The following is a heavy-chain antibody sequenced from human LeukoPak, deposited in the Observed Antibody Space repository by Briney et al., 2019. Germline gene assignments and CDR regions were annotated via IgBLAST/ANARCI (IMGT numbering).Heavy chain of an antibody. V-gene: IGHV3-23*01. D-gene: IGHD5-18*01. CDR2: ISGSGGST. J-gene: IGHJ4*02. CDR1: GFTFSSYA. CDR3: AKDPIHGYSYGLYYFDY. Sequence: GGSLRLSCAASGFTFSSYAMSWVRQAPGKGLEWVSAISGSGGSTYYADSVKGWFTISRDNSKNTLYLQMNSLRAEDTAVYYCAKDPIHGYSYGLYYFDYWGQGTLVTVSS.